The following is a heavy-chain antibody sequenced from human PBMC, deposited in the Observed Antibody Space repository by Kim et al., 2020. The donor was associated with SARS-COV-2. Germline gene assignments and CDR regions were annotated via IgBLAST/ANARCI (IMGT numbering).Heavy chain of an antibody. V-gene: IGHV3-15*01. CDR2: IKSKTDGGTT. D-gene: IGHD3-10*01. J-gene: IGHJ4*02. CDR3: TTAGIGFGELHIDY. Sequence: GGSLRLSCTASGFTFSNAWMSWVRQAPGKGLEWVGRIKSKTDGGTTDYAAPVKGRFTISRDDSKNTLYLQMNSLKTEDTAVYYCTTAGIGFGELHIDYWGQGTLVTVSS. CDR1: GFTFSNAW.